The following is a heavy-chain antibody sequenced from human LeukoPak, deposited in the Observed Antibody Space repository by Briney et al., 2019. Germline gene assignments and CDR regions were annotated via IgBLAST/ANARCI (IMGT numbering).Heavy chain of an antibody. CDR2: IYYSGST. V-gene: IGHV4-59*08. J-gene: IGHJ3*02. D-gene: IGHD3-22*01. CDR1: GGSISSYY. Sequence: PSETLSLTCTVSGGSISSYYWSWIRQPPGKGLEWIGYIYYSGSTNYNSSLKSRVTISVDTSKNQFSLKLSSVTAADTAVYYCARRDYYDSSGSTVGAFDIWGQGTMVTVSS. CDR3: ARRDYYDSSGSTVGAFDI.